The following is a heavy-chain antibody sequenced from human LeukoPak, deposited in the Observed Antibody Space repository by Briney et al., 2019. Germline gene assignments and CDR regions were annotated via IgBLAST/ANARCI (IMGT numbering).Heavy chain of an antibody. Sequence: SDTLSLICSVSGGSISSDYWNWIRQPRGRGVECLVNIYNSGCNNYNPFLKSRVPIPVDTSKNQISMMVSSVNAADTAVYYCARSRFGSGTYCYYGMDVWGQGTTVTVSS. CDR1: GGSISSDY. V-gene: IGHV4-59*07. CDR3: ARSRFGSGTYCYYGMDV. CDR2: IYNSGCN. D-gene: IGHD3-10*01. J-gene: IGHJ6*02.